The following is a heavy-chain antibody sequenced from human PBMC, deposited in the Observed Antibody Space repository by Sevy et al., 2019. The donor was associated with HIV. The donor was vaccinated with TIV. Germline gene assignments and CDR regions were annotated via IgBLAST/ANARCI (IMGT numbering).Heavy chain of an antibody. V-gene: IGHV3-23*01. Sequence: GGSLRLSCEASGFTFISFAMGWVRQAPGQGLKWVSAISGSGSTTYNADPVKGRFTISRDNSKNTLSLQMNSLRAEDTAIYYCARERSFPANNDAFDIWGQGTMVTVSS. CDR3: ARERSFPANNDAFDI. CDR2: ISGSGSTT. D-gene: IGHD1-26*01. CDR1: GFTFISFA. J-gene: IGHJ3*02.